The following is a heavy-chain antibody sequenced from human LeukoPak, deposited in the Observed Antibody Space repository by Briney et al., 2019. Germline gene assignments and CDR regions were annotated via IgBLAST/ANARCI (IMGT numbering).Heavy chain of an antibody. D-gene: IGHD1-26*01. CDR1: GFTFSSYE. Sequence: GGSLRLSCAASGFTFSSYEMNWVRQAPGKGLEWVSYIRSSGSTIYYADSVKGRFTISRDNAKKSLYLQMNSLRAEDTAVYYCARVWAALGATTAGDYWGQGTLVTVSS. J-gene: IGHJ4*02. CDR2: IRSSGSTI. V-gene: IGHV3-48*03. CDR3: ARVWAALGATTAGDY.